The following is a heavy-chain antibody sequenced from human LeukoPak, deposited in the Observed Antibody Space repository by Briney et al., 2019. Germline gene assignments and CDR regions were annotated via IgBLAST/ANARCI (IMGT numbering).Heavy chain of an antibody. CDR3: ARDARGNSDFDY. V-gene: IGHV1-2*02. J-gene: IGHJ4*02. CDR1: GYTFTRYY. D-gene: IGHD4-23*01. CDR2: INPNSGGT. Sequence: GASVKVSCKSSGYTFTRYYMHWVRQAPGQGLEGMGWINPNSGGTNYAQKFQGRVTMTRDTSISTAYMELSRLRSDDTAVYYCARDARGNSDFDYWGQGTLVTVSS.